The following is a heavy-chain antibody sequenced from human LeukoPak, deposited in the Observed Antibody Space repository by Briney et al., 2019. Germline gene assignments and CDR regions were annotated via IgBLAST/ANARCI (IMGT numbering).Heavy chain of an antibody. D-gene: IGHD3-22*01. V-gene: IGHV3-23*01. CDR3: AKDKYDSSGYYYLDPASDI. CDR2: ISGTGTST. CDR1: GFTFSSYA. J-gene: IGHJ3*02. Sequence: QSGGSLRLSCAASGFTFSSYAMSWVRQAPGKGLEWVSVISGTGTSTYYADSVKGRFTISRDNSKNTLYLHMNSLKAEDTAVYYCAKDKYDSSGYYYLDPASDIWGQGTMVTVSS.